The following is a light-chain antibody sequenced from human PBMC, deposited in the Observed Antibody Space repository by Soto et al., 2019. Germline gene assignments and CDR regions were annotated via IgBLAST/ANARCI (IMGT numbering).Light chain of an antibody. CDR2: DAS. J-gene: IGKJ2*01. CDR3: QQRNNWPRGT. CDR1: QSVSSY. Sequence: EVVLTQSPATLSVSPGERATLSCRASQSVSSYLAWYQQKPGQAPRLLIYDASNRATGIPARFSGSGSGTDLTLTINSLEPEDFAVYYCQQRNNWPRGTFGQGTKLEIK. V-gene: IGKV3-11*01.